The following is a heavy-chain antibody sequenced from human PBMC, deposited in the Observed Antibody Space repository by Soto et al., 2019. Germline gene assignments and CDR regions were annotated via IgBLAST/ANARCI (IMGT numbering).Heavy chain of an antibody. CDR2: INPDNGKT. V-gene: IGHV1-18*01. Sequence: QVQLVQSGGEVKKPGASVKVSCKSSGYTFSTYAIGWVRQAPGQGLEWMGWINPDNGKTNYAQRFQGRVTMTTDTSTKTVYMELKGLRSDDTAMYFCARDGSSGYYDDYYYGMDVWGQGTTVTVSS. D-gene: IGHD3-22*01. CDR3: ARDGSSGYYDDYYYGMDV. CDR1: GYTFSTYA. J-gene: IGHJ6*02.